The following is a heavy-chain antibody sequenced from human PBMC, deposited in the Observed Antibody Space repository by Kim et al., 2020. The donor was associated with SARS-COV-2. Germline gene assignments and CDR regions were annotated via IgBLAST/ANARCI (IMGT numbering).Heavy chain of an antibody. CDR1: GFTFSTYA. V-gene: IGHV3-23*01. J-gene: IGHJ4*02. Sequence: GGSLRLSCAASGFTFSTYAMSWVRQAPGKGLEWVSSISGSGGGTHYAASVKGRFTISRDNSKNTLYLQMNSLRAEDTAVYYCAKGRSVWYDGEFDYWGQGTLVTVSS. CDR3: AKGRSVWYDGEFDY. CDR2: ISGSGGGT. D-gene: IGHD6-19*01.